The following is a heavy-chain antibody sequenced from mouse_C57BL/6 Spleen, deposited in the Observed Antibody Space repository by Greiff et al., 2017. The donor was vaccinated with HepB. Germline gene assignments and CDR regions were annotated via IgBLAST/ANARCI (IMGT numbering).Heavy chain of an antibody. CDR1: GYTFTDYY. J-gene: IGHJ2*01. Sequence: QVQLQQSGAELVRPGASVKLSCKASGYTFTDYYINWVKQRPGQGLEWIARIYPGSGNTYYNEKFKGKATLTAEKSSSTAYMQLSSLTSEDSAVYFGAREGGSRGYFDYWGQGTTLTVSS. V-gene: IGHV1-76*01. CDR3: AREGGSRGYFDY. CDR2: IYPGSGNT.